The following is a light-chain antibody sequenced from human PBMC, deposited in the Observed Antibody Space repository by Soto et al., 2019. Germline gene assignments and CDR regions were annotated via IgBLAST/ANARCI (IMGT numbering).Light chain of an antibody. V-gene: IGLV2-11*01. J-gene: IGLJ1*01. CDR2: DVT. CDR3: CSYAGSYTHV. Sequence: QSVLTQPRSVSGSPGQSVTISCTGTSSDVGGYNFVSWYQQYPGKAPKLIIYDVTKGPSGVPDRFSGPKSGNTASLTISGLQTDDEADYYCCSYAGSYTHVFGTGTKLTVL. CDR1: SSDVGGYNF.